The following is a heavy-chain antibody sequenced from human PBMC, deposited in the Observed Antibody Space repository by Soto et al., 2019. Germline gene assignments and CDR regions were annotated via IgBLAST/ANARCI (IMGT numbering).Heavy chain of an antibody. CDR3: ARGAGGIGGSYRPYYYFDY. CDR1: GFTFSSYA. CDR2: ISSNGGST. V-gene: IGHV3-64*01. Sequence: EVQLVESGGGLVQPGGSLRLSCAASGFTFSSYAMHWVRQAPGKGLEYVSAISSNGGSTYYANSVKGRFTISRDNSKNALYLQMGSLRAEDMAVYYCARGAGGIGGSYRPYYYFDYWGQGTLVTVSS. J-gene: IGHJ4*02. D-gene: IGHD3-16*02.